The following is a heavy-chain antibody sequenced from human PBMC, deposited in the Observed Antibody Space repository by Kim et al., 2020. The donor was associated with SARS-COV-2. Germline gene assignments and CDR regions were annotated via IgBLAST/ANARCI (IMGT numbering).Heavy chain of an antibody. CDR3: GRGGWDPEVDDDAFDV. D-gene: IGHD1-26*01. CDR2: ISGNGDDS. Sequence: GGSLRLSCAASGLPFSTSAMSWVRQAPGKGLEWVLSISGNGDDSYSANSVKGRFTISRDNSENTLFLQMNDLRVDDTALYYCGRGGWDPEVDDDAFDVWG. J-gene: IGHJ3*01. V-gene: IGHV3-23*01. CDR1: GLPFSTSA.